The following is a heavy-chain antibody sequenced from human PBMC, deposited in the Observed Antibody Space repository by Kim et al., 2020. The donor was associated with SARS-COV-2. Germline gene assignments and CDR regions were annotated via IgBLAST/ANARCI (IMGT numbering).Heavy chain of an antibody. J-gene: IGHJ4*02. V-gene: IGHV3-33*05. CDR2: ISYDGSNK. Sequence: GGSLRLSCAASGFTFSSYGMHWVRQAPGKGLEWVAVISYDGSNKYYADSVKGRLTISRDNSKNTLYLQMNSLRAEDTAVYYCARDPLIVVVPAAYLDYWGQGTLVTVSS. CDR3: ARDPLIVVVPAAYLDY. CDR1: GFTFSSYG. D-gene: IGHD2-2*01.